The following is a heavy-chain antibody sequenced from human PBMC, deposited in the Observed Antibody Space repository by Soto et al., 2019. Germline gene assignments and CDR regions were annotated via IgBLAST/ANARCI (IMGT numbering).Heavy chain of an antibody. J-gene: IGHJ4*01. V-gene: IGHV2-5*02. Sequence: QITLKESGPTLVKPTQTLTLSCDFSGFSLSTAGVCVGWVRQPPGKALEWLALIYWDDEKRYSPSLKSRLTLANHDSKHQVGLQVTNMDPADTDPYYCAHSRSPSGDFDGRGRGTLVTV. CDR1: GFSLSTAGVC. CDR3: AHSRSPSGDFDG. CDR2: IYWDDEK.